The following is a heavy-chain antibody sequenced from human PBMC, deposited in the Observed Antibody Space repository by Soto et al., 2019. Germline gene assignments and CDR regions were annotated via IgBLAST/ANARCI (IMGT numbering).Heavy chain of an antibody. V-gene: IGHV1-24*01. Sequence: ASVKVSCKVSGYTLTELSMYWVRQAPGKGLEWMGGFDPEDGETIYAQKFQGRVTMTEDTSTDTAYMELSSLRSEDTAVYYCATPRRLYCSGGSCYPAFEYFQHWGQGTLVTVSS. CDR3: ATPRRLYCSGGSCYPAFEYFQH. CDR1: GYTLTELS. CDR2: FDPEDGET. J-gene: IGHJ1*01. D-gene: IGHD2-15*01.